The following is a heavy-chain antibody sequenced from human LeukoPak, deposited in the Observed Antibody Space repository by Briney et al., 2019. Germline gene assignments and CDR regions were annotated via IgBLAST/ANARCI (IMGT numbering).Heavy chain of an antibody. V-gene: IGHV7-4-1*02. CDR2: INTNTGNP. CDR1: GYTFTSYD. D-gene: IGHD2-8*01. CDR3: ARLILYSSSGRNDAFDI. J-gene: IGHJ3*02. Sequence: ASVKVSCKASGYTFTSYDINWVRQAPGQGLEWMGWINTNTGNPTYAQGFTGRFVFSLDTSVSTAYLQISSLKAEDTAVYYCARLILYSSSGRNDAFDIWGQGTMVIVSS.